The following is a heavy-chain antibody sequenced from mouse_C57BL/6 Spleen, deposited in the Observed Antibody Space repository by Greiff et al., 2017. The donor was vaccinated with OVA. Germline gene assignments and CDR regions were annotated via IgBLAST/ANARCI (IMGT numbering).Heavy chain of an antibody. J-gene: IGHJ2*01. V-gene: IGHV1-50*01. CDR1: GYTFTSYW. CDR3: ARGDTTVFDY. CDR2: IDPSDSYT. Sequence: VQLQQSGAELVKPGASVKLSCKASGYTFTSYWMQWVKQRPGQGLEWIGEIDPSDSYTNYNQKFKGKATLTVDTSSSTAYMQLSSLTSEDSAVYYCARGDTTVFDYWGQGTTLTVSS. D-gene: IGHD1-1*01.